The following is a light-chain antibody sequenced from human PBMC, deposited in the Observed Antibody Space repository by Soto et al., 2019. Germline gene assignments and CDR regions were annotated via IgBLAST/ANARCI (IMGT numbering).Light chain of an antibody. Sequence: QSVLTKPPSVYAAPGQKVTISCSGSSSNIGNNYVSWYQQLPGTAPKLLICDNNKRPSGIPDRFSGSKSGTSATLGITGLQTGDEADYYCGTWDSSLSAVVFGGGTKLTVL. V-gene: IGLV1-51*01. CDR1: SSNIGNNY. CDR3: GTWDSSLSAVV. J-gene: IGLJ2*01. CDR2: DNN.